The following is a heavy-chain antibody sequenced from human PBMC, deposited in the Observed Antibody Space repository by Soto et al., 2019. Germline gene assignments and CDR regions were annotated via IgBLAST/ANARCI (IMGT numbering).Heavy chain of an antibody. CDR2: IIPIFGTA. CDR3: ASGGFTIFGVETYYYYGMDV. J-gene: IGHJ6*02. CDR1: GGTFSSYA. Sequence: ASVKVSSKASGGTFSSYAISWVRQAPGQGLEWMGGIIPIFGTANYAQKFQGRVTITADKSTSTAYMELSSLRSEDTAVYYCASGGFTIFGVETYYYYGMDVWGQGTTVTVSS. D-gene: IGHD3-3*01. V-gene: IGHV1-69*06.